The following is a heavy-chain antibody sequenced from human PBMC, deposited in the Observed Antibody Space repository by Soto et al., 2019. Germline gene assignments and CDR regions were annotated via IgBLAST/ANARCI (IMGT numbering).Heavy chain of an antibody. CDR3: ARGSTVRAGPHDY. CDR2: IYYSGNT. D-gene: IGHD3-10*01. J-gene: IGHJ4*02. V-gene: IGHV4-59*01. CDR1: GGSITSYY. Sequence: KTSETLSLTCTVSGGSITSYYWNWIRQPPGKGLEWIGSIYYSGNTKYNPSLQSRVTISVDMSKNQFSLRMNSVTPADTAVYFCARGSTVRAGPHDYWGQGTLVTVSS.